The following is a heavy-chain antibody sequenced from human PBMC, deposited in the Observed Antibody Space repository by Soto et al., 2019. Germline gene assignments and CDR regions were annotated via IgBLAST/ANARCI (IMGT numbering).Heavy chain of an antibody. CDR1: GFTFSSYG. V-gene: IGHV3-30*18. Sequence: QVQLVESGGGVVQPGRSLRLSCAASGFTFSSYGMHWVRQAPGKGLEWVAVISYDGSNKYYADSVEGRFTISRDNSKNTLYLQMNSLRAEDTAVYYCAKYLLCRSWDFTWFDPWCQGTLFTVSS. CDR3: AKYLLCRSWDFTWFDP. D-gene: IGHD6-13*01. J-gene: IGHJ5*02. CDR2: ISYDGSNK.